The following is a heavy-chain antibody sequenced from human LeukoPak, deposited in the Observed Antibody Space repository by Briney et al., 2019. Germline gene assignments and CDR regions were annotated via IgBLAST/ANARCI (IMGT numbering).Heavy chain of an antibody. CDR2: ISAYNGNT. CDR3: TRLHNSVGHAWFDP. Sequence: ASVKVSCKASGYAFTSYGISWVRQAPGQGLEWMGWISAYNGNTNYAQKLQGRVTMTTDTSTSTAYMELRSLRSDDTAVYFCTRLHNSVGHAWFDPWGQGTLVTVYS. V-gene: IGHV1-18*01. CDR1: GYAFTSYG. D-gene: IGHD6-19*01. J-gene: IGHJ5*02.